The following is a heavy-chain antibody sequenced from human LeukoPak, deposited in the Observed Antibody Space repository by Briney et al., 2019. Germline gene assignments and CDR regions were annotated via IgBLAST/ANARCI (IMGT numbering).Heavy chain of an antibody. V-gene: IGHV3-23*01. CDR2: ISASGGST. CDR1: GFTFSSYA. D-gene: IGHD6-13*01. Sequence: PGGSLRLSCAASGFTFSSYAMSWVRQAPGKGLEWVSAISASGGSTYYADSVKGRFTISRDNSKNTLYLQMNSLRAEDTAVYYCAKDGRYSSNWSFDYWGQGTLVTVSS. J-gene: IGHJ4*02. CDR3: AKDGRYSSNWSFDY.